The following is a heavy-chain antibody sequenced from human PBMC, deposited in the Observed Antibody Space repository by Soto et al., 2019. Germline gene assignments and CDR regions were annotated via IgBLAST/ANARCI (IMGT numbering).Heavy chain of an antibody. CDR2: IYYSGST. V-gene: IGHV4-59*01. J-gene: IGHJ5*02. CDR3: ARALYNWNYVWFDP. Sequence: SETLSLTCTVSGGSISSYCWSWIRQPPGKGLEWIGYIYYSGSTNYNPSLKSRVTIPVDTSKNQFSLKLSSVTAADTAVYYCARALYNWNYVWFDPWGQGTLVTVSS. D-gene: IGHD1-7*01. CDR1: GGSISSYC.